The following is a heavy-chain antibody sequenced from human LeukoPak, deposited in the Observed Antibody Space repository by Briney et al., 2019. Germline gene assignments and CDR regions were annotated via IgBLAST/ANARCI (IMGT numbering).Heavy chain of an antibody. D-gene: IGHD2-15*01. CDR1: GGTFSSYA. V-gene: IGHV1-69*05. J-gene: IGHJ4*02. Sequence: ASVKVSCKASGGTFSSYAISWVRQAPGQGLEWMGRIIPIFGTANYAQKFQGRVTITTDESTSTAYMELSSLRSEDTAVYYCASSGLNVVVVAAIDTFDYWGQGTLVTGSS. CDR2: IIPIFGTA. CDR3: ASSGLNVVVVAAIDTFDY.